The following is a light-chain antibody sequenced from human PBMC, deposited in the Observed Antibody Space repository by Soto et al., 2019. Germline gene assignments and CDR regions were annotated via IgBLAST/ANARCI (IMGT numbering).Light chain of an antibody. CDR1: QSILYSSNNKEK. Sequence: DIVMTQSPDSLAVSLGERATIKCKSSQSILYSSNNKEKLAWYQQKPGQPPKLLIYWASTRESGVPDRFSGSGSGTDFALNINSLQSEDVAGYYCQQYYSTPLTFGQGTRLEIK. J-gene: IGKJ5*01. V-gene: IGKV4-1*01. CDR2: WAS. CDR3: QQYYSTPLT.